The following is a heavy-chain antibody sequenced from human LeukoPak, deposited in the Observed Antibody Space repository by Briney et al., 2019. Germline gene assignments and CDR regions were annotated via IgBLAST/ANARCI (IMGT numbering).Heavy chain of an antibody. J-gene: IGHJ4*02. CDR3: ARVRSGSYYN. CDR2: IYYSGST. D-gene: IGHD3-10*01. CDR1: GGSISSGDYY. V-gene: IGHV4-30-4*01. Sequence: PSETLSLTCTVSGGSISSGDYYWSWIRQPPGKGLEWIGYIYYSGSTYYNPSLKSRVSISVDTSKNQFSLKVSSVTAADTAVYYCARVRSGSYYNWGQGTLVTVSS.